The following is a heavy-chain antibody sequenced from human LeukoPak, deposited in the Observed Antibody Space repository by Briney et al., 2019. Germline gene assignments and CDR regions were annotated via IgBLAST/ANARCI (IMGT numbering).Heavy chain of an antibody. CDR2: ISGSGGNT. Sequence: GGSLRLSCAASGFTFNNYAMNWVRQAPGKGLEWVSSISGSGGNTYYADSVKGRFTISRDNSKNTLYLQMNSLRAEDTAVYYCAKGLRQWLSHDAFDIWGQGTMVTVSS. CDR3: AKGLRQWLSHDAFDI. CDR1: GFTFNNYA. D-gene: IGHD6-19*01. J-gene: IGHJ3*02. V-gene: IGHV3-23*01.